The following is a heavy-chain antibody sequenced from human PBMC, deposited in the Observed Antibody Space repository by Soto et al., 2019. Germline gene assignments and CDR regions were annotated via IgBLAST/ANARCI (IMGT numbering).Heavy chain of an antibody. CDR2: INPNSGGT. CDR1: GYTFTGYY. V-gene: IGHV1-2*04. Sequence: QVQLVQSGAEVKKPGASVKVSCKASGYTFTGYYMHWVRQAPGQGLEWMGWINPNSGGTNYAQKFQGWVTMTRDTSISTAYMELSRLRSDDTAVYYCARSDLLYYYGSGSSWDYYGMDVWGQGTTFTVSS. D-gene: IGHD3-10*01. J-gene: IGHJ6*01. CDR3: ARSDLLYYYGSGSSWDYYGMDV.